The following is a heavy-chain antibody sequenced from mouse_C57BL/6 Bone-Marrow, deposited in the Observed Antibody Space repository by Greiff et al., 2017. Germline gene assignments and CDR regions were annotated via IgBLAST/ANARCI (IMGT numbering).Heavy chain of an antibody. D-gene: IGHD1-1*01. V-gene: IGHV5-4*03. Sequence: EVKVVESGGGLVKPGGSLKLSCAASGFTFSSYAMSWVRQTPEKRLEWVATISDGGSYTYYPDNVKGRFTISKDNAKNNLYLQMSHLKSEDTAMYYCARGDYGSSFDYWGQGTTLTVSS. CDR3: ARGDYGSSFDY. CDR1: GFTFSSYA. J-gene: IGHJ2*01. CDR2: ISDGGSYT.